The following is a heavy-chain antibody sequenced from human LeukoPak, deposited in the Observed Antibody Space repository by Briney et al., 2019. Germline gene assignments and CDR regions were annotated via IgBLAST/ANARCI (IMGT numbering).Heavy chain of an antibody. CDR1: GYTFTSYG. J-gene: IGHJ1*01. D-gene: IGHD6-13*01. CDR2: ISAYNGNT. Sequence: ASVKVSCKASGYTFTSYGISWVRQAPGQGLEWMGWISAYNGNTNYAQKLQGRVTMTTDTSTSTAYMELRRLRSDDTAVYYCARDALGIAAAGTGSYFQHWGQGTLVTVSS. CDR3: ARDALGIAAAGTGSYFQH. V-gene: IGHV1-18*01.